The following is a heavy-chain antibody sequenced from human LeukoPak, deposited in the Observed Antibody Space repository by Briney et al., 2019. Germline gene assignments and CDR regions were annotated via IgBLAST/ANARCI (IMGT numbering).Heavy chain of an antibody. CDR2: IYYSGST. J-gene: IGHJ4*02. V-gene: IGHV4-31*03. CDR3: ARAVTMVRGVIPFDY. Sequence: SETLSLTCTVSGGSISSGGYSWSWIRQHPGKGLEWIGYIYYSGSTYYNPSLKSRVIISVDTSKNQFSLKLSSVTAADTAVYYCARAVTMVRGVIPFDYWGQGTLVTVSS. CDR1: GGSISSGGYS. D-gene: IGHD3-10*01.